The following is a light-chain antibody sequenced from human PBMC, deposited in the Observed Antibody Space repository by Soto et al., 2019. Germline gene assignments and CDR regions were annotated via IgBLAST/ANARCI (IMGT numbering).Light chain of an antibody. CDR2: GAS. J-gene: IGKJ1*01. Sequence: DIQMTQSPSSLSASVGDRVTITCRASQGISIDLAWYQQKPGKVPKLLIYGASTLQSGVPSRFSGSGSGTDFTLTISSLQSEDVATYYCQKYSSAPWTFGQGTKVEIK. CDR3: QKYSSAPWT. CDR1: QGISID. V-gene: IGKV1-27*01.